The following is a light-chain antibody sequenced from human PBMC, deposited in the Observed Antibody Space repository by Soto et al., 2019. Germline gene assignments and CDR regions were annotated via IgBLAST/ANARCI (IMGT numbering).Light chain of an antibody. Sequence: IVMAQSPDTLSVSTGERATVSCRASQTIYNNVAWYQKRPGQAPRLLIYHTSSRATGIPARFSGSGSGTEFTLTISSLQSEDFAVYYCQHYQNLWAFGQGTKVDIK. J-gene: IGKJ1*01. CDR1: QTIYNN. CDR2: HTS. V-gene: IGKV3-15*01. CDR3: QHYQNLWA.